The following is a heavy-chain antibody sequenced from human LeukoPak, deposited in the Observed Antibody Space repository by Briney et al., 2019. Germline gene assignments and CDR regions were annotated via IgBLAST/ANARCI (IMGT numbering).Heavy chain of an antibody. D-gene: IGHD3-22*01. CDR1: GGSISSYY. Sequence: SETLSLTCTVSGGSISSYYWSWIRQPPGKGLEWIGYIYYSGSTNYNPSLKSRVTISVDTSKNQFSLKLSSVTAADTAVYYCAAAGSSGYYGDYWGQGTLVTVSP. V-gene: IGHV4-59*01. CDR2: IYYSGST. CDR3: AAAGSSGYYGDY. J-gene: IGHJ4*02.